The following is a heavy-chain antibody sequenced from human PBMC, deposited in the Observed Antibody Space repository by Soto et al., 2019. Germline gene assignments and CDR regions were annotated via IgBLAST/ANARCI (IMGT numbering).Heavy chain of an antibody. V-gene: IGHV2-5*02. CDR1: GFSISTNGVG. CDR3: TRKGAGTTSLDH. J-gene: IGHJ4*02. D-gene: IGHD1-7*01. CDR2: IYWDDTK. Sequence: QITLKESGPTLVKPTQTLTLTCTFSGFSISTNGVGVGWIRQPPGKALEWLAVIYWDDTKHYSPSLKSRLTITKDTSKNQVVLTMTNVDPVDTVTYYCTRKGAGTTSLDHWGQGTLVTVSS.